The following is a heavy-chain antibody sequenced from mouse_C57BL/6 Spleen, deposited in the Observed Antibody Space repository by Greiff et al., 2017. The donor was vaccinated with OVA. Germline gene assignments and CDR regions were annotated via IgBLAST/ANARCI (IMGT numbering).Heavy chain of an antibody. J-gene: IGHJ4*01. V-gene: IGHV1-50*01. D-gene: IGHD6-2*01. CDR2: IDPSDSYT. CDR3: ARSSLYAMDY. CDR1: GYTFTSYW. Sequence: QVQLQQPGAELMKPGASVKLSCKASGYTFTSYWMQWVKQRPGQGLEWIGEIDPSDSYTNYNQKFKGKATLTVDTSSSTAYMQLSSLTSEDSAVYYCARSSLYAMDYWGQGTSVTVSS.